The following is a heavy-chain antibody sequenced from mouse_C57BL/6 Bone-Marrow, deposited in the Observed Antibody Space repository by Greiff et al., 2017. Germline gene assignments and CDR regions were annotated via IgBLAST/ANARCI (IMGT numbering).Heavy chain of an antibody. CDR1: GFNITDDY. CDR2: IDPENGDT. J-gene: IGHJ2*01. D-gene: IGHD1-1*01. CDR3: TTVVHY. V-gene: IGHV14-4*01. Sequence: VQLQQSGAELVRPGASVKMSCTASGFNITDDYMHWVKQRPEQGLEWIGWIDPENGDTEYASKFQGKATITADTSSNTTYLQLSRLTSEDAAVSYWTTVVHYWGQGTTLTVSS.